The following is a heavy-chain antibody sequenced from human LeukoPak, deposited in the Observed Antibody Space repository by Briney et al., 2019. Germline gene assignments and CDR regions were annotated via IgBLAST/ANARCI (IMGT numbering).Heavy chain of an antibody. J-gene: IGHJ4*02. Sequence: GGSLRLSCVASGFTFSSYSMNWVRQAPGKGLEWVSSITRSSNYIYYADSVKGRFTISRDNAKNSLYLQMNSLRAEDTAAYYCASSRYDSSGYYGIIAYWGQGTLVTVSS. D-gene: IGHD3-22*01. CDR3: ASSRYDSSGYYGIIAY. V-gene: IGHV3-21*01. CDR2: ITRSSNYI. CDR1: GFTFSSYS.